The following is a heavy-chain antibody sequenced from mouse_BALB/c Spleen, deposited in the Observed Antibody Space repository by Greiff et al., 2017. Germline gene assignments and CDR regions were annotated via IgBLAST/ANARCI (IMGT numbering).Heavy chain of an antibody. J-gene: IGHJ4*01. V-gene: IGHV1-54*01. Sequence: VQLVESGAELVRPGTSVKVSCKASGYAFTNYLLEWVKQRPGQGLEWIGVINPGSGGTNYNEKFKGKATLTADKSSSTAYMQLSSLTSDDSAVYCCARSYYYGSSPYAMDYWGQGTSVTVSS. D-gene: IGHD1-1*01. CDR2: INPGSGGT. CDR1: GYAFTNYL. CDR3: ARSYYYGSSPYAMDY.